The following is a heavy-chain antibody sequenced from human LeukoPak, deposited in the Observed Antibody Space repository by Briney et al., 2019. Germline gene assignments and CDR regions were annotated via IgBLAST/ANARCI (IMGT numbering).Heavy chain of an antibody. J-gene: IGHJ4*02. Sequence: GGALRLSCAASGFTFSSYAMSWVRQAPGKGLEWVSGISGSGGSTYYADSVKGRFTISRDNSKNTLYLQMNSLGGEDSAVYYCAKERGVAPASNSVDYWGQGTLVTVSS. CDR2: ISGSGGST. CDR3: AKERGVAPASNSVDY. CDR1: GFTFSSYA. V-gene: IGHV3-23*01. D-gene: IGHD2-2*01.